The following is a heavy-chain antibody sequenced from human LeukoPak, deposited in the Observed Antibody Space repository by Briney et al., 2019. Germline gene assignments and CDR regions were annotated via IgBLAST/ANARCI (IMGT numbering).Heavy chain of an antibody. CDR2: FHYSGST. J-gene: IGHJ4*02. D-gene: IGHD6-6*01. CDR3: ARDKYYYDY. Sequence: SETLSLTCTVSGYSIISGYSWEWIRQPPGKGLEWIGSFHYSGSTYYNPSLMSRVTISGDTSKNQFSLRLSSVTAADTAVYYCARDKYYYDYWGQGTLVTVSS. CDR1: GYSIISGYS. V-gene: IGHV4-38-2*02.